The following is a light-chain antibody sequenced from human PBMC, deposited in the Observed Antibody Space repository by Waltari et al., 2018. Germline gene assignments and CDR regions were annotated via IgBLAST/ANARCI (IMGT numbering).Light chain of an antibody. V-gene: IGKV1-39*01. J-gene: IGKJ1*01. Sequence: DIQMTQSPSSLSASVGDRVTITCRTSQTISSYVNWYQQKPGKAPEVLIFAASSLQRGVPSRFSGSGSWTEFTLTITSLQPEDFATYYCQQTYTLPPWTFGQGTKVEFK. CDR1: QTISSY. CDR3: QQTYTLPPWT. CDR2: AAS.